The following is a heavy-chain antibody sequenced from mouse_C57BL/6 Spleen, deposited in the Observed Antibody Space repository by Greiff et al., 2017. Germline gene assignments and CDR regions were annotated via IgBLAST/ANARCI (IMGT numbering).Heavy chain of an antibody. CDR1: GFTFSDAW. Sequence: EVQLVESGGGLVQPGGSMKLSCAASGFTFSDAWMDWVRQSPEKGLEWVAEIRNKANNHATYYAESVKGRFTISRDDSKSSVYLQMNSLRAEDTGIYYCTRSPLYYDYDGWYFDAWGTGTTVTVSS. CDR2: IRNKANNHAT. V-gene: IGHV6-6*01. CDR3: TRSPLYYDYDGWYFDA. J-gene: IGHJ1*03. D-gene: IGHD2-4*01.